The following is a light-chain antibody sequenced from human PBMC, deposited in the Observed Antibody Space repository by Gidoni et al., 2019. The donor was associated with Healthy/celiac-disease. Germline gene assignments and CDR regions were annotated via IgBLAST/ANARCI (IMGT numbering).Light chain of an antibody. CDR2: AAS. V-gene: IGKV1-39*01. J-gene: IGKJ4*01. CDR1: QSISSY. CDR3: QRSYSTPLT. Sequence: DIQMTQSPSSLSASVGDRVTITCRASQSISSYLNWYQQKPGKAPKLLIYAASSLQSGVPSRFSGSGSGTDFTLTISSLQPGDLATYYCQRSYSTPLTCVGGTKVEIK.